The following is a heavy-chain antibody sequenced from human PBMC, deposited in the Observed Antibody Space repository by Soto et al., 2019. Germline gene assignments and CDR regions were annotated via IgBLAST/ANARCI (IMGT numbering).Heavy chain of an antibody. CDR3: ARDFYYGRRGYIELYFDY. CDR2: INAGNGNT. D-gene: IGHD3-22*01. CDR1: GYTFTTYA. V-gene: IGHV1-3*01. J-gene: IGHJ4*02. Sequence: SVKVSCKASGYTFTTYAMHWVRQAPGQRLEWMGWINAGNGNTKYSQKFQGRVTITRDTSASTAYMELSSLRSEDTAVYYCARDFYYGRRGYIELYFDYWGQGTLLTVSS.